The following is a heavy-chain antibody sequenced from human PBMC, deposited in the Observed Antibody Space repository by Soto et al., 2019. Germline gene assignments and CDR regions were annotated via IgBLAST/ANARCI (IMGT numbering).Heavy chain of an antibody. D-gene: IGHD3-10*01. CDR3: ARDKFPAMVRGVNVGFQH. V-gene: IGHV4-34*01. CDR1: GGSFSGYY. J-gene: IGHJ1*01. CDR2: INHSGST. Sequence: QVQLQQWGAGLLKPSETLSLTCAVYGGSFSGYYWSWIRQPPGKGLEWIGEINHSGSTNYNPSLKSRVTQSVDTSQNQFSLKLSSVTAADTAVYYCARDKFPAMVRGVNVGFQHWGQGTLVTVSS.